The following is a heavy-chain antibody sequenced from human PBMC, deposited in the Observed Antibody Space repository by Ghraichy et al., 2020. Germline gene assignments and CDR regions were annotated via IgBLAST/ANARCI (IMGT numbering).Heavy chain of an antibody. D-gene: IGHD1-14*01. Sequence: SETLSLTCIVSGGSISSSSYYWGWIRQPPGKGLEWIGSIYYSGSTYYNPSLKSRVTISVDTSKNQFSLKLSSVTAADTAVYYCARHKTTHKTFDYWGQGTLVTVSS. J-gene: IGHJ4*02. CDR3: ARHKTTHKTFDY. CDR1: GGSISSSSYY. V-gene: IGHV4-39*01. CDR2: IYYSGST.